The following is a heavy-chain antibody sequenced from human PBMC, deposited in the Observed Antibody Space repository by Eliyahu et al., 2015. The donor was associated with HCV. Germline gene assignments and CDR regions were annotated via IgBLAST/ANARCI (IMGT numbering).Heavy chain of an antibody. V-gene: IGHV3-53*01. J-gene: IGHJ4*02. Sequence: MSWVRQAPGKGLEWVSVIYSGGSTYYADSVKGRFTISRDNSKNTLYLQMNSLRAEDTAVYYCARSPNYYGSGSYWGQGTLVTVSS. CDR2: IYSGGST. CDR3: ARSPNYYGSGSY. D-gene: IGHD3-10*01.